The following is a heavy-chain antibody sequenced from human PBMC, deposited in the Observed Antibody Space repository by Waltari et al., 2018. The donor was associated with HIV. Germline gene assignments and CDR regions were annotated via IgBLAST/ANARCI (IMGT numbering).Heavy chain of an antibody. CDR2: INPNSGGT. CDR1: VYTFTGYY. V-gene: IGHV1-2*06. J-gene: IGHJ4*02. Sequence: QVQLVQSGAEVKKPGASVKVSCKASVYTFTGYYMHWVRQAPGQGLEWMGRINPNSGGTNYAQKFQGRVTMTRDTSISTAYMELSRLRSDDTAVYYCARDRDVGIGYYFDYWGQGTLVTVSS. D-gene: IGHD3-3*01. CDR3: ARDRDVGIGYYFDY.